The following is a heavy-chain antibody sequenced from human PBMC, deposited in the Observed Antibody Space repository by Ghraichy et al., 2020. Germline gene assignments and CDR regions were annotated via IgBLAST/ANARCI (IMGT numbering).Heavy chain of an antibody. CDR3: ARDRGAAEQLVPYYYGMDV. J-gene: IGHJ6*02. D-gene: IGHD6-6*01. CDR2: IWYDGSKQ. V-gene: IGHV3-33*01. Sequence: SLNISCAASRFSFSAYGMHWVRQAPGKGLEWVAVIWYDGSKQYYADSVKGRFTISRDDSKNTLYLQMNSLRVEDTAVYYCARDRGAAEQLVPYYYGMDVWGQGTTVTVSS. CDR1: RFSFSAYG.